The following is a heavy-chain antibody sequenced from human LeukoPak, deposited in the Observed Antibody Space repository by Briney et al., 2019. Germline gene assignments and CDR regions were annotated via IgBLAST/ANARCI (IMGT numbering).Heavy chain of an antibody. V-gene: IGHV3-30-3*01. D-gene: IGHD3-22*01. CDR2: ISYDGSNK. CDR3: ARDTYYYDSSGYYYGPFDY. Sequence: GGTLRLSCAVSGFTFSSYAMHWVRQAPGKGLDWEAVISYDGSNKYYADSVKGRFTISRDNSKNTLYLQMNSLRAEDTAVYYGARDTYYYDSSGYYYGPFDYWGQGTLVTVSS. CDR1: GFTFSSYA. J-gene: IGHJ4*02.